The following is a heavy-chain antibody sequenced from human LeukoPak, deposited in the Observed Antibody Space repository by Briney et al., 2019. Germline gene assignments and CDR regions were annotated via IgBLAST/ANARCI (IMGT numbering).Heavy chain of an antibody. J-gene: IGHJ4*02. Sequence: PSETLSLTCTVSGGSVSSHGYYWSWIRQHPEKGLEWIGYIHYSGGTYYNPSLKSRISISLDTSKNQFSLKLNSVTAADTAVYYCAVLHPFDYWGQGALVTVSS. CDR3: AVLHPFDY. CDR1: GGSVSSHGYY. V-gene: IGHV4-31*03. CDR2: IHYSGGT.